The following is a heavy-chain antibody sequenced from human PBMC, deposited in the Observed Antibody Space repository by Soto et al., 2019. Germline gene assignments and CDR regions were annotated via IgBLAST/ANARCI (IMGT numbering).Heavy chain of an antibody. D-gene: IGHD1-26*01. CDR1: GYTFTSYD. V-gene: IGHV1-18*01. J-gene: IGHJ6*02. CDR2: ISASNGKT. Sequence: ASVKVSCQASGYTFTSYDISWVRQAPGQGLEWMRWISASNGKTNYAQKLQGRVTMNTDTSTSTAYMELQNLRSDDTAVYYCARVKGRWELPYYYYYGMDVWVQDTTVT. CDR3: ARVKGRWELPYYYYYGMDV.